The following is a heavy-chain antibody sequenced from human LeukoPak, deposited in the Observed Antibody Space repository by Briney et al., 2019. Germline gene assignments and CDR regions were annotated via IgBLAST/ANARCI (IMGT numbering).Heavy chain of an antibody. CDR3: AKDRIGSYSYGMDV. CDR1: GFXFSSYA. Sequence: PGGSLRLSCAASGFXFSSYAINWVRQAPGKGLEWVSGISGSGDSTYYADSVKGRFTISRDKSKNTLFLQMNSLRAEDTAVYFCAKDRIGSYSYGMDVWGQGTTVTVSS. V-gene: IGHV3-23*01. CDR2: ISGSGDST. D-gene: IGHD1-26*01. J-gene: IGHJ6*02.